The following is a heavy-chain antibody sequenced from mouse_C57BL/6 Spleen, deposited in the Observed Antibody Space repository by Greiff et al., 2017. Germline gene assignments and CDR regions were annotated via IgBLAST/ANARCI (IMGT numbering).Heavy chain of an antibody. V-gene: IGHV8-12*01. Sequence: QVTLKVCGPGILQSSQTLSLTCSFSGFSLSTSGMGVSWIRQPSGKGLEWLAHIYWDDDKRYNPSLKSRLTISKDTSRNQVFLKITSVDTADTATYYCARSPYDWGNYYAMDYWGQGTSVTVSS. CDR1: GFSLSTSGMG. J-gene: IGHJ4*01. D-gene: IGHD2-4*01. CDR3: ARSPYDWGNYYAMDY. CDR2: IYWDDDK.